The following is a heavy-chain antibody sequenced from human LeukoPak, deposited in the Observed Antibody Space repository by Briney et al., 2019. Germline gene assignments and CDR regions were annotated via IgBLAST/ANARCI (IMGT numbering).Heavy chain of an antibody. CDR1: GFSFSDYY. J-gene: IGHJ6*03. D-gene: IGHD5-24*01. CDR2: IRSGATTI. CDR3: ARDQWLQSYDYMDV. Sequence: GGSLRLSCEASGFSFSDYYMSWIRQPPGKGLEWIAYIRSGATTIYYADSVKGRFTIARDNAKNSLYLQMNSLRAEDTAVYYCARDQWLQSYDYMDVWGKGTTVTISS. V-gene: IGHV3-11*04.